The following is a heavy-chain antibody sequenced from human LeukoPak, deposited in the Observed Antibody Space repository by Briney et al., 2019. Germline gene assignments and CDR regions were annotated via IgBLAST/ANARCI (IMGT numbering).Heavy chain of an antibody. CDR2: IIPIFGTA. J-gene: IGHJ4*02. CDR3: ARDRGPFWSGYSYYFDY. D-gene: IGHD3-3*01. Sequence: SVNVSCKASGGTFSSYAISWVRQAPGQGLEWMGGIIPIFGTANYAQKFQGRVTITADESTSTAYMELSRLRSEDTAVYYCARDRGPFWSGYSYYFDYWGQGTLVTVSS. V-gene: IGHV1-69*13. CDR1: GGTFSSYA.